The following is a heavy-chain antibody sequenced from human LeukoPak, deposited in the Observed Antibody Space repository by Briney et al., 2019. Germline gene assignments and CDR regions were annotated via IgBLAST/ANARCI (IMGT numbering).Heavy chain of an antibody. J-gene: IGHJ4*02. D-gene: IGHD6-19*01. CDR1: GFTFSSYA. Sequence: PGGSLRLSCAASGFTFSSYAMSWVRQAPGKGLEWVSAISGSGGSTYYADSVKGRSTISRDNSKNTLYLQMNSLRAEDTAVYYCAKSSLRRKYSSGLGYFDYWGQGTLVTVSS. CDR2: ISGSGGST. CDR3: AKSSLRRKYSSGLGYFDY. V-gene: IGHV3-23*01.